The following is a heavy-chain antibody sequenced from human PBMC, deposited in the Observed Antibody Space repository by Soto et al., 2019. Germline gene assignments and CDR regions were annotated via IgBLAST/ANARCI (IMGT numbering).Heavy chain of an antibody. CDR1: GFTFSSYW. J-gene: IGHJ3*02. CDR2: IKQDGSEK. CDR3: ARDYDFWSGRPRNAFDI. D-gene: IGHD3-3*01. Sequence: PGGSLRLSCASSGFTFSSYWMIWVRQATGKGLEWVANIKQDGSEKYYVDSVKGRFTISRDNAKNSLYLQMNSLRAEDTAVYYCARDYDFWSGRPRNAFDIWGQGTMVTVSS. V-gene: IGHV3-7*01.